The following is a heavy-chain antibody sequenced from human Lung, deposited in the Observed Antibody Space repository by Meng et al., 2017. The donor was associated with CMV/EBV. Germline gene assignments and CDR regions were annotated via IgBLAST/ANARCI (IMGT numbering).Heavy chain of an antibody. CDR2: IYYSGST. Sequence: SCTVSGGSISSGDYYWSWIRQPPGKGLEWIGYIYYSGSTYYNPSLKSRVTISVDTSKNQFSLKLSSVTAADTAVYYCASLRVAKTYYYDSSGYIDYWGQGXLVTVSS. CDR1: GGSISSGDYY. CDR3: ASLRVAKTYYYDSSGYIDY. J-gene: IGHJ4*02. D-gene: IGHD3-22*01. V-gene: IGHV4-30-4*08.